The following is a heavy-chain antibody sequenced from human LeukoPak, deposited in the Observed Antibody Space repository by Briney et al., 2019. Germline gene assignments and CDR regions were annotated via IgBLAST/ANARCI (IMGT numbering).Heavy chain of an antibody. J-gene: IGHJ6*03. CDR2: INHSGST. V-gene: IGHV4-34*01. CDR1: GGSFSGYY. Sequence: SETLSLTCAVYGGSFSGYYWSWIRQPPGKGLEWIGEINHSGSTNYNPSLKSRVTISVDTSKNQFSLKLSSVTAADTAVYYCARAYYHGSGRAPIVQAASYYMDVWGKGTTVTVSS. D-gene: IGHD3-10*01. CDR3: ARAYYHGSGRAPIVQAASYYMDV.